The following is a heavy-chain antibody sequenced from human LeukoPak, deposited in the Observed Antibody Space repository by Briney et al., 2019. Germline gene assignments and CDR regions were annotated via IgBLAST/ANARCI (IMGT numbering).Heavy chain of an antibody. Sequence: SETLSLTCAVYGGSFSGYYWSWIRQPPGKGLEWIGEINHSGGTNYNPSLKSRVTISVDTSKNQFSLKLSSVTAADTAVYYCARPSYYDAFDIWGQGTMVTVSS. CDR1: GGSFSGYY. J-gene: IGHJ3*02. V-gene: IGHV4-34*01. CDR3: ARPSYYDAFDI. D-gene: IGHD1-26*01. CDR2: INHSGGT.